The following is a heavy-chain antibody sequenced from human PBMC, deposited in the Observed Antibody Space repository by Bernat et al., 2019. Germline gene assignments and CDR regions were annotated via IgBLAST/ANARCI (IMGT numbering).Heavy chain of an antibody. Sequence: QVQLQESGPGLVKPSETLSLTCTVSGGSISSYYWSWIRQPPGKGLEWIGYIYYSGSTNYNPSLKSRVTISVDTSKNQFSLKLSSVTAADTAVYYCARGEYSSSWLLPETGWFDPWGQGTLVTVSS. J-gene: IGHJ5*02. V-gene: IGHV4-59*01. CDR1: GGSISSYY. CDR3: ARGEYSSSWLLPETGWFDP. CDR2: IYYSGST. D-gene: IGHD6-13*01.